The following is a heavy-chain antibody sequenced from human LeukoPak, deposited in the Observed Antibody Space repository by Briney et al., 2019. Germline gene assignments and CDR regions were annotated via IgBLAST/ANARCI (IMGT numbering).Heavy chain of an antibody. J-gene: IGHJ6*03. CDR2: IYYSGST. V-gene: IGHV4-39*07. CDR3: ARVSGIATVTLGCYYYMDV. Sequence: SETLSLTCTVSGGSISSSSYYWGWIRQPPGKGLEWIGSIYYSGSTYYNPSLKSRVTISVDTSKNQFSLKLSSVTAADTAVYYCARVSGIATVTLGCYYYMDVWGKGTTVTVSS. CDR1: GGSISSSSYY. D-gene: IGHD4-11*01.